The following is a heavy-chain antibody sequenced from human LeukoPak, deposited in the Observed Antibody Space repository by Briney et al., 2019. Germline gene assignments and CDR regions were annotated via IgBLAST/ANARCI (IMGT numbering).Heavy chain of an antibody. Sequence: ASVKVSCKASGGTFSSYAISWARQAPGQGLKWMGIINPSGGSTSYAQKFQGRVTMTRDTSTSTVYMELSSLRSEDSAVYYCARDAYSFWVATSFDYWGQGTLVTVSS. J-gene: IGHJ4*02. CDR1: GGTFSSYA. V-gene: IGHV1-46*01. CDR2: INPSGGST. CDR3: ARDAYSFWVATSFDY. D-gene: IGHD5-12*01.